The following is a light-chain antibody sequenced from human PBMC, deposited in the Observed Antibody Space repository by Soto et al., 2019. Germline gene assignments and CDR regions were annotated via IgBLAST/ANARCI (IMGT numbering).Light chain of an antibody. CDR2: DVS. J-gene: IGLJ3*02. V-gene: IGLV2-11*01. CDR1: SGDVGGYNF. Sequence: QSALTQARSVSGSPGQSVTISCTGTSGDVGGYNFVSWYQQHPGNAPKLMIFDVSQRPSGVPDRFSGSKSGNMASLTISGLQAEDEADYYCCSYGGSYTWVFGGGTKVTVL. CDR3: CSYGGSYTWV.